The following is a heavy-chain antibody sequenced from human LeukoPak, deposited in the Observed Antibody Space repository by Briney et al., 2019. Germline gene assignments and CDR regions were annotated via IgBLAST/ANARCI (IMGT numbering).Heavy chain of an antibody. J-gene: IGHJ3*02. Sequence: GGSLRLSSAASGFTFSSYSMNWVRQAPGKGLEWVSYISSSSSTIYYADSVKGRFTISRDNAKNSLYLQMNSLRAEDTAVYYCARDLQWELGDDAFDIWGQGTMVTVSS. CDR3: ARDLQWELGDDAFDI. D-gene: IGHD1-26*01. CDR2: ISSSSSTI. CDR1: GFTFSSYS. V-gene: IGHV3-48*04.